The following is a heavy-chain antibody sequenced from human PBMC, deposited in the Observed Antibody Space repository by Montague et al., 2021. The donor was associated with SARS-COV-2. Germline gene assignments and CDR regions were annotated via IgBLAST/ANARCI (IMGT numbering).Heavy chain of an antibody. CDR2: IYHSGST. Sequence: SQTQSLTYTVSGYSISSGDYWGWIRQPPGKGLEWIGSIYHSGSTYYNPSLKSRVTISVDTSKNQFSLKLSSVTAADTAVYYCARDCYDYGSGSYQRWFDPWGQGTLVTVSS. J-gene: IGHJ5*02. V-gene: IGHV4-38-2*02. CDR3: ARDCYDYGSGSYQRWFDP. D-gene: IGHD3-10*01. CDR1: GYSISSGDY.